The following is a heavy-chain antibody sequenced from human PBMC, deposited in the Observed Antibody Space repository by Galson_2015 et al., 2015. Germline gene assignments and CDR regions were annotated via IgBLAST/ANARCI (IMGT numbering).Heavy chain of an antibody. V-gene: IGHV3-33*01. CDR1: GFTFSSYG. CDR3: ARGCSGGSCYLSGWYVDAFDI. D-gene: IGHD2-15*01. J-gene: IGHJ3*02. Sequence: SLRLSCAASGFTFSSYGMHLVRQAPGKGLEWVAVIWYDGSNKYYADSVKGRFTISRDNSKNTLYLQMNSLRAEDTAVYYCARGCSGGSCYLSGWYVDAFDIWGQGTMVSVSS. CDR2: IWYDGSNK.